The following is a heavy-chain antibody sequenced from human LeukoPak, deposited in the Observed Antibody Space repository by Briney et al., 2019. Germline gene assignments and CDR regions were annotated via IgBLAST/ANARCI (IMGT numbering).Heavy chain of an antibody. D-gene: IGHD2-21*02. V-gene: IGHV4-39*07. CDR1: GGSISSGSYY. CDR2: INHSGST. J-gene: IGHJ4*02. CDR3: ARGPDCGGDCYPSY. Sequence: PSETLSLTCTVSGGSISSGSYYWGWIRQPPGKGLEWIGEINHSGSTNYNPSLKSRVTISVDTSKNQFSLKLSSVTAADTAVYYCARGPDCGGDCYPSYWGQGTLVTVSS.